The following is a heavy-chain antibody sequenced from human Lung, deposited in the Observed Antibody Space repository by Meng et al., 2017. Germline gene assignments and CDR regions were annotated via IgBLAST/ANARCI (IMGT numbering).Heavy chain of an antibody. CDR1: GVSITSSSYS. J-gene: IGHJ4*02. Sequence: QLQLQESGPGLVKPWETLSLTFTVSGVSITSSSYSCGWIRQPPGKGLEWIGYIYYSGTTYYNPSLKSRATISEDTAKNQFSLNLSSVTAADTAVYYCARQVNSDGYPRYFDFWGQGALVTVSS. CDR2: IYYSGTT. V-gene: IGHV4-39*01. CDR3: ARQVNSDGYPRYFDF. D-gene: IGHD5-24*01.